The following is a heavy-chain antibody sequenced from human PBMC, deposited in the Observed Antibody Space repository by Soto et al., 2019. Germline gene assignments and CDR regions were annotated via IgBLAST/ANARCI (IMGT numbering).Heavy chain of an antibody. CDR3: AREYYYGSGGSL. V-gene: IGHV4-31*03. D-gene: IGHD3-10*01. CDR1: VGSIISFGYY. CDR2: IYYSGST. J-gene: IGHJ4*02. Sequence: PSETRSLTCTVSVGSIISFGYYWSCILQHPGKGLEWIVYIYYSGSTYYNPSLKSRVTISVDTSKNQFSLKLSSVTAADTAVYYCAREYYYGSGGSLWGQGTLVTVSS.